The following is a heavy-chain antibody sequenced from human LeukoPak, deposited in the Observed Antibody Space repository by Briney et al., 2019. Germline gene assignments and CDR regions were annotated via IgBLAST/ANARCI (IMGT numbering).Heavy chain of an antibody. CDR1: GFTFSSYG. J-gene: IGHJ4*02. Sequence: GRSLRLSCAASGFTFSSYGMHWVRQAPGKGLEGVAVIWYDGSNKYYADSVKGRFTISRDNSKKTLYLQMNSLRAEDTAVYYCARASGYSTAAGDYWGQGTLVTVSS. D-gene: IGHD6-13*01. CDR2: IWYDGSNK. CDR3: ARASGYSTAAGDY. V-gene: IGHV3-33*01.